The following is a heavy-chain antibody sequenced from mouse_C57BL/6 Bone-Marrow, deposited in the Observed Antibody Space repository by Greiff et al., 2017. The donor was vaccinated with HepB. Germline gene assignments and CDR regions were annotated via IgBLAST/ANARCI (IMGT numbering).Heavy chain of an antibody. CDR3: TSMGAVDY. V-gene: IGHV1-82*01. CDR2: IYPGDGDT. Sequence: QVQLQQSGPELVKPGASVKISCKASGYAFSSSWMNWVKQRPGQGLEWIGRIYPGDGDTNYNGKLKGKATLTADKSSSTAYMQLSSLTSEDSAVNFCTSMGAVDYWGQGTTLTVSS. J-gene: IGHJ2*01. CDR1: GYAFSSSW. D-gene: IGHD3-3*01.